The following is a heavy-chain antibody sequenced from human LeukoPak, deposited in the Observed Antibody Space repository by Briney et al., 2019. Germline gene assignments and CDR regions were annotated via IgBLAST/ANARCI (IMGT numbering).Heavy chain of an antibody. Sequence: SGTLSLTCTVSGGSVNSSNFWSWVRQSPGKGLEWIGQIFHRGDTDYNPSLKSRVTMSVDKSKNQFSLKLRSMTAADTAVYYCARGGPLPLDKWGQGTLVTVSS. V-gene: IGHV4-4*02. D-gene: IGHD2-15*01. CDR1: GGSVNSSNF. J-gene: IGHJ4*02. CDR2: IFHRGDT. CDR3: ARGGPLPLDK.